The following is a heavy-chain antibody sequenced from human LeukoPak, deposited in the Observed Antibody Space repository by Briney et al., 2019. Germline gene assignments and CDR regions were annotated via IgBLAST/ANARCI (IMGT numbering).Heavy chain of an antibody. CDR1: GGSISSSSYY. J-gene: IGHJ4*02. D-gene: IGHD3-22*01. Sequence: SETLSLTCTVSGGSISSSSYYWGWIRQPPGKELEWIGSIYYSGSTYYNPSLKSRVTISVDTSKNQFSLKLSSVTAADTAVYYCARLGLSYYYDSSGYYSTHFDYWGQGTLVTVSS. CDR3: ARLGLSYYYDSSGYYSTHFDY. CDR2: IYYSGST. V-gene: IGHV4-39*01.